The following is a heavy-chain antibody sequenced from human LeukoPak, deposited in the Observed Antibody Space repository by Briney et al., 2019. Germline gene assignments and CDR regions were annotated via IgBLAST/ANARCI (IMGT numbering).Heavy chain of an antibody. V-gene: IGHV3-21*01. Sequence: GGSLRLSCAASGFTFSSYSMNWVRQAPGKGLEWVSSISSSSSYIYYADSVKGRFTISRDNAKSSLYLQMNSLRAEDTAVYYCARVVDTAGRYFDLWGRGTLVTVSS. D-gene: IGHD5-18*01. CDR2: ISSSSSYI. CDR1: GFTFSSYS. J-gene: IGHJ2*01. CDR3: ARVVDTAGRYFDL.